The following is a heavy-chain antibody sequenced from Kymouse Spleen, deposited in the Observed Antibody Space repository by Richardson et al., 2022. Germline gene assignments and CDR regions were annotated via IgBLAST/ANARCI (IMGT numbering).Heavy chain of an antibody. CDR2: ISYDGSNK. CDR3: AKEGYYYGSGSYRRNYYYYYGMDV. V-gene: IGHV3-30*18. D-gene: IGHD3-10*01. Sequence: QVQLVESGGGVVQPGRSLRLSCAASGFTFSSYGMHWVRQAPGKGLEWVAVISYDGSNKYYADSVKGRFTISRDNSKNTLYLQMNSLRAEDTAVYYCAKEGYYYGSGSYRRNYYYYYGMDVWGQGTTVTVSS. CDR1: GFTFSSYG. J-gene: IGHJ6*02.